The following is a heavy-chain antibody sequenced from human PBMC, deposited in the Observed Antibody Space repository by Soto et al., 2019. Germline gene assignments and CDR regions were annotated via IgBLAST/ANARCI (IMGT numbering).Heavy chain of an antibody. CDR1: GGSFSGYY. J-gene: IGHJ5*02. V-gene: IGHV4-59*01. CDR3: ARDDYGDRWFDP. D-gene: IGHD4-17*01. Sequence: PSETLSLTCAVYGGSFSGYYWSWIRQPPGKGLEWIGYIYYSGSTNYNPSLKSRVTISVDTSKNQFSLKLSSVTAADTAVYYCARDDYGDRWFDPWGQGTLVTVSS. CDR2: IYYSGST.